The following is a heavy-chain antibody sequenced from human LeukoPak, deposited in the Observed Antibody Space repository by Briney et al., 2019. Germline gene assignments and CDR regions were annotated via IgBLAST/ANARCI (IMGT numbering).Heavy chain of an antibody. CDR2: TYYRPTWYN. Sequence: SQTLSLTCAISGDSVSSNSAAWNWIRQSPSRGLEWLGRTYYRPTWYNDYAVSVESRITINPDTSKNQFSLQLNSVTPEDTAVYYCTLNNWYENGFDPWGQGTLVTVSS. V-gene: IGHV6-1*01. D-gene: IGHD1-1*01. J-gene: IGHJ5*02. CDR1: GDSVSSNSAA. CDR3: TLNNWYENGFDP.